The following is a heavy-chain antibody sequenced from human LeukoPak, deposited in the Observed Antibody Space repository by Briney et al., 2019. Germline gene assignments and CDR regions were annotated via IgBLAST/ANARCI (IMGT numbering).Heavy chain of an antibody. J-gene: IGHJ5*02. CDR3: AREPSYSGSDASWFDP. CDR1: GFTFSDYS. CDR2: ISSSGSTI. Sequence: GALRLSCAASGFTFSDYSMSWIRQAPGKGLEWVSYISSSGSTIYYADSVKGRFTISRDNAKNSLYLQMSSLRAEDTAVYYCAREPSYSGSDASWFDPWGQGILVTVSS. V-gene: IGHV3-11*01. D-gene: IGHD5-12*01.